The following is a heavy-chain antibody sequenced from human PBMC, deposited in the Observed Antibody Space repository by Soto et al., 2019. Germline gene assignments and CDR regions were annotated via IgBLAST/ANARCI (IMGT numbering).Heavy chain of an antibody. Sequence: SETLSLTCTVSGGSISSGDYYWSWIRQPPGKGLEWIGSIYYSGSTYYNPSLKSRVTISVDTSKNQFSLKLNSLTAAVTAVYYCASRHSSPYFDYWGQGTLVTVSS. CDR2: IYYSGST. CDR3: ASRHSSPYFDY. CDR1: GGSISSGDYY. V-gene: IGHV4-30-4*01. D-gene: IGHD6-13*01. J-gene: IGHJ4*02.